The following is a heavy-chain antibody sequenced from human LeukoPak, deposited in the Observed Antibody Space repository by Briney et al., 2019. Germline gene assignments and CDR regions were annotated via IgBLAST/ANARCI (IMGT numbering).Heavy chain of an antibody. CDR3: ARGRSTAWDDAFDI. J-gene: IGHJ3*02. Sequence: ASVKVSCKASGYTFTGFYIHWVRQAPGQELEYMGWTNVNSRGSKYVQKFQGRVTMTRDTSINTAYIELSSLTSDDTAVYYCARGRSTAWDDAFDIWGQGTMVTVSS. D-gene: IGHD6-13*01. V-gene: IGHV1-2*02. CDR1: GYTFTGFY. CDR2: TNVNSRGS.